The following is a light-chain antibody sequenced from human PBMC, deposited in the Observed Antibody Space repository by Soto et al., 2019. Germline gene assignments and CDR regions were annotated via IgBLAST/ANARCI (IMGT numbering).Light chain of an antibody. CDR3: QQVNNFPLT. Sequence: DIPMTQSPSSVSASVGDRVTITCRASQGIGNWLAWYQQKPGRVPKLLIYAASRLQSGVPSRFSGSGSGTDFTLTISSLHPEDFVTYYCQQVNNFPLTFGGGTEVEIK. CDR1: QGIGNW. CDR2: AAS. J-gene: IGKJ4*01. V-gene: IGKV1D-12*01.